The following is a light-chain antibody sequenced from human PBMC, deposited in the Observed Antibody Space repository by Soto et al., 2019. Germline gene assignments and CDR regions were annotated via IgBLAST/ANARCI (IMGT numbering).Light chain of an antibody. CDR2: AAS. Sequence: DIQMTQSPSSVSASVGDRVTITCRASQGISSWVAWYQQKPGKAPNLLIYAASTFQSGVPSRFSGIGSGTEFTLTIRSLQPDDFATYYCQQAATFPLPFGGGTKVHIK. CDR1: QGISSW. J-gene: IGKJ4*01. CDR3: QQAATFPLP. V-gene: IGKV1-12*01.